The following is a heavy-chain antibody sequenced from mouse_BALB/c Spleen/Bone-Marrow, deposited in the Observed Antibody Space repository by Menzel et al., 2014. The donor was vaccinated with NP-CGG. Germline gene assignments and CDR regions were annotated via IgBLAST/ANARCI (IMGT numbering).Heavy chain of an antibody. Sequence: VQLQQSEPELVKPGASVKISCKASGYVFSTSWINWVKQRPGQGLEWIGRIYPGDGDANYNGNFKGKATLTADKSSSTAYMQLNSLTSVDSAVYFCVRGAHPWGQGTLVTVSA. J-gene: IGHJ3*01. CDR1: GYVFSTSW. CDR2: IYPGDGDA. V-gene: IGHV1-82*01. CDR3: VRGAHP.